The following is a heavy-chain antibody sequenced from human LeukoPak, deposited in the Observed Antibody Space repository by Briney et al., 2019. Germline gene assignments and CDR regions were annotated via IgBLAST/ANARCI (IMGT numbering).Heavy chain of an antibody. CDR1: GGTFSSYA. CDR3: ARRQDILTGYYAFDI. D-gene: IGHD3-9*01. V-gene: IGHV1-69*05. Sequence: SVKVSCKASGGTFSSYAISWVRQAPGQGLEWMGGIIPIFGTANYAQKSQGRVTITTDESTSTAYMELSSLRSEDTAVYYCARRQDILTGYYAFDIWGQGTMVTVSS. J-gene: IGHJ3*02. CDR2: IIPIFGTA.